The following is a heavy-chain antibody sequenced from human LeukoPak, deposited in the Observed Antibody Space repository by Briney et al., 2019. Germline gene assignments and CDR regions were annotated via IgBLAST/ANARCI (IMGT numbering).Heavy chain of an antibody. J-gene: IGHJ6*02. CDR3: ARDGPVLRFLEWLWHGMDV. V-gene: IGHV3-21*01. CDR2: ISSSSSYM. D-gene: IGHD3-3*01. CDR1: GFTFSSYS. Sequence: GGSLRLSCAASGFTFSSYSMNWVRRAPGKGLEWVSSISSSSSYMYYADSVKGRFTISRDNAKNSLYLQMNSLRAEDTAVYYCARDGPVLRFLEWLWHGMDVWGQGTTVTVSS.